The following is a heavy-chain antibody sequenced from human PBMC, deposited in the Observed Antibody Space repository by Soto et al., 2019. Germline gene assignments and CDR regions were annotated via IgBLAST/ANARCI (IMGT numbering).Heavy chain of an antibody. CDR1: GFSLSTSGMC. CDR2: IDWDDDK. J-gene: IGHJ4*02. Sequence: SGPTLVNPTQTLTLTCPFSGFSLSTSGMCVSWIRQPPGKALEWLARIDWDDDKYYSTSLKTRLTISKDTSKNQVVLTMTNMDPVDTATYYCARIRIAAAAYYFDYWGQGTLVTVSS. CDR3: ARIRIAAAAYYFDY. V-gene: IGHV2-70*11. D-gene: IGHD6-13*01.